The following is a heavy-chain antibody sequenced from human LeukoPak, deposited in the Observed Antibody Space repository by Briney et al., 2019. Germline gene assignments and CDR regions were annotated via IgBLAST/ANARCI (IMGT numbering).Heavy chain of an antibody. D-gene: IGHD5-24*01. CDR2: IYKGGST. J-gene: IGHJ6*03. Sequence: SETLSLTCSVSGGSISSSRWYWGWVRQPPGKGLEWIGSIYKGGSTYYNPSLKGRVTISVDTSKNQFSLKLDSVTVAGTAVYYCASPKDEYYYFMDVWGKGTTVTVSS. CDR3: ASPKDEYYYFMDV. CDR1: GGSISSSRWY. V-gene: IGHV4-39*01.